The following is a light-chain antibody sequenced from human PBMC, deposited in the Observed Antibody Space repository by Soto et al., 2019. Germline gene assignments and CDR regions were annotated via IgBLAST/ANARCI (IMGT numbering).Light chain of an antibody. CDR1: LPISNY. CDR3: QKYTSAPPT. CDR2: AAS. V-gene: IGKV1-27*01. J-gene: IGKJ4*01. Sequence: DIQRTQSPASLSASVVDRVTITGLASLPISNYLAWYQQKPGKIPNLLIYAASTLRAGVPSRFSGSGSGTDFTLTIRSLQPEDVAAYYCQKYTSAPPTFGGGTKVDIK.